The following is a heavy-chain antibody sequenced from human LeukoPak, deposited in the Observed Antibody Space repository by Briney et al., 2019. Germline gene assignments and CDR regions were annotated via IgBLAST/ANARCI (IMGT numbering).Heavy chain of an antibody. D-gene: IGHD6-13*01. CDR3: ARTGAAGTLGYYYYYMDV. Sequence: SETLSLTCTVSGYSISSGYYWGWIRQPPGKGLEWIGSIYHSGSTYYNPSLKSRVTISVDTSKNQFSLKLSSVTAADTAVYYCARTGAAGTLGYYYYYMDVWGKGTTVTVSS. V-gene: IGHV4-38-2*02. CDR1: GYSISSGYY. J-gene: IGHJ6*03. CDR2: IYHSGST.